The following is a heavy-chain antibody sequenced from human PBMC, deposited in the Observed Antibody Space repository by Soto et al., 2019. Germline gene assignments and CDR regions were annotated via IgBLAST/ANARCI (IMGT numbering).Heavy chain of an antibody. D-gene: IGHD5-12*01. CDR3: ARDEERIYDRGYGVDAFDI. CDR2: IKQDGSEK. J-gene: IGHJ3*02. CDR1: GFTFSSYW. V-gene: IGHV3-7*01. Sequence: EVQLVESGGGLVQPGGSLRLSCAASGFTFSSYWMSWVRQAPGKGLEWVANIKQDGSEKYYVDSVKGRFTISRDNAKNSLYLQMNSLRAEDTAVYYCARDEERIYDRGYGVDAFDIWGQGTMVTVSS.